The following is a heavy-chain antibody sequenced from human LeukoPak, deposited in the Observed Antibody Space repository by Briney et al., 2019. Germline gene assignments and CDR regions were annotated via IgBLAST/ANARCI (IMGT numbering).Heavy chain of an antibody. Sequence: SETLSLTCTVSGGSISSSSYYWGWIRQPPGKGLEWIGEINHSGSTNYNPSLKSRVTISVDTSKNQFSLKLSSVTAADTAVYYCARGPKAYDFWSGYYRGPPLFDYWGQGTLVTVSS. V-gene: IGHV4-39*07. J-gene: IGHJ4*02. CDR1: GGSISSSSYY. D-gene: IGHD3-3*01. CDR2: INHSGST. CDR3: ARGPKAYDFWSGYYRGPPLFDY.